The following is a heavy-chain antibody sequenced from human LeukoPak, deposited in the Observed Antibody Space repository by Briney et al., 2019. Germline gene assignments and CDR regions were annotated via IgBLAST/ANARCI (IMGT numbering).Heavy chain of an antibody. CDR1: GFSLSTSGVG. V-gene: IGHV2-5*02. Sequence: SGPTLVKPPQTLTLTCTFSGFSLSTSGVGVGWIRQPPGKALEWLALIYWDDDKRYSPSLKSRLTITKDTSKNQVVLTMTNMDPVDTATYYCAHSRNDILTGFAFDIWGQGTMVTVSS. J-gene: IGHJ3*02. CDR3: AHSRNDILTGFAFDI. D-gene: IGHD3-9*01. CDR2: IYWDDDK.